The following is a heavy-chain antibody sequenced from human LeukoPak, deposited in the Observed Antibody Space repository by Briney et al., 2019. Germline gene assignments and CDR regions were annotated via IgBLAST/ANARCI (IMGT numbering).Heavy chain of an antibody. J-gene: IGHJ4*02. CDR2: ISSSGSTI. CDR1: GFTFSSYE. D-gene: IGHD5-18*01. V-gene: IGHV3-48*03. Sequence: TGGSLRLSCAASGFTFSSYEMNWVRQAPGKGLEWVSYISSSGSTIYYADSVKGRFTISRDNSKNTLYLQMNSLRAEDTAVYYCAKSRWDTAMASLDYWGQGTLVTVSS. CDR3: AKSRWDTAMASLDY.